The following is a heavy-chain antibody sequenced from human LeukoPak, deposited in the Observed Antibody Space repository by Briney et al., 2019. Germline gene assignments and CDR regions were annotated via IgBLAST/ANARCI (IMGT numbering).Heavy chain of an antibody. D-gene: IGHD3-22*01. CDR1: GFTFSSYA. Sequence: PGGSLRLSCAASGFTFSSYAMHWVRQAPGKGLERVAVISYDGSNKYYADSVKGRFTISRDNSKNMLYLQMNSLRAEDTAVYYCARGRYYYDSSGYYRGYYFDYWGQGTLVTVSS. CDR3: ARGRYYYDSSGYYRGYYFDY. J-gene: IGHJ4*02. CDR2: ISYDGSNK. V-gene: IGHV3-30-3*01.